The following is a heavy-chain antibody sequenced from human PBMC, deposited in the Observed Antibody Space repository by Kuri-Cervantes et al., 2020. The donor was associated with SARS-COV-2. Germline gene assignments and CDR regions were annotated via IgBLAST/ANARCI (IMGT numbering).Heavy chain of an antibody. CDR3: ARRARPYELGGSYIDY. D-gene: IGHD1-26*01. V-gene: IGHV4-59*08. J-gene: IGHJ4*02. CDR2: FYDTGSA. CDR1: GGSISNYY. Sequence: SETLSLTCTVSGGSISNYYWTWLRQPPGKGLEWIGDFYDTGSANYNPSLESRVTISVDTSRRQFSLKLSSLTAADTAVYYCARRARPYELGGSYIDYWGQGTLVTVSS.